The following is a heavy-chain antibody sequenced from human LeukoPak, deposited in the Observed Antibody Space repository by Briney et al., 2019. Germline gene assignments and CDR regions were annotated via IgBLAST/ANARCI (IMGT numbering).Heavy chain of an antibody. CDR2: IINSGGTI. CDR3: ARVGRGLYSMDV. CDR1: GFTFSIHG. V-gene: IGHV3-48*02. J-gene: IGHJ6*02. Sequence: PGGSLRRSCAASGFTFSIHGMNWVRQTPGKGLEWVSYIINSGGTIYYADSVQGRFTISRDNAKNSLYLQMNSLRDEDTAVYYCARVGRGLYSMDVWGQGTTVTVSS. D-gene: IGHD3-10*01.